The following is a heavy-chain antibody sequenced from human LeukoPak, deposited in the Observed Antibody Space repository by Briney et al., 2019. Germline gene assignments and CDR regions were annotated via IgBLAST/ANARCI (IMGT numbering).Heavy chain of an antibody. Sequence: SETLSLTCTVSGGSIINYYWSWIRQSPGKGLEWIGYIYYSGSTNYNPSLKSRVTISVDTSKNQLSLKLSSVTAADTAMYYCARHFAAAGTLRFGYWGQGTLVTVSS. CDR2: IYYSGST. J-gene: IGHJ4*02. CDR1: GGSIINYY. CDR3: ARHFAAAGTLRFGY. V-gene: IGHV4-59*08. D-gene: IGHD6-13*01.